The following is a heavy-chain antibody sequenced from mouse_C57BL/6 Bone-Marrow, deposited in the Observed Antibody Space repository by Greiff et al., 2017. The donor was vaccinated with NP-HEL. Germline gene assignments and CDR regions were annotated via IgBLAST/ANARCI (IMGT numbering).Heavy chain of an antibody. V-gene: IGHV1-81*01. Sequence: QVQLRQSGAELARPGASVKLSCKASGYTFTSYGISWVKQRPGQGLEWIGEIYPRSGNTYYNEKFKGKATLTADKSSSTAYMELRSLTSEDSAVYFCARNKASFDYWGQGTTLTVSS. D-gene: IGHD6-1*01. CDR2: IYPRSGNT. CDR3: ARNKASFDY. CDR1: GYTFTSYG. J-gene: IGHJ2*01.